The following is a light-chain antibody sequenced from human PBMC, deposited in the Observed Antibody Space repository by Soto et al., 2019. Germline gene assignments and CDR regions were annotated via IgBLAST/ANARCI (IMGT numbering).Light chain of an antibody. CDR1: SSYVGRFNF. J-gene: IGLJ1*01. Sequence: QSVLGQPASVSGSPGQSITISCTGTSSYVGRFNFVSWFQQHPGKAPKLLIYDVSNWPSGASDRFSGSKSGNTASLTISGLQAEDEADYYCSSFTTSSTVVFGTGNKVTVL. CDR2: DVS. CDR3: SSFTTSSTVV. V-gene: IGLV2-14*01.